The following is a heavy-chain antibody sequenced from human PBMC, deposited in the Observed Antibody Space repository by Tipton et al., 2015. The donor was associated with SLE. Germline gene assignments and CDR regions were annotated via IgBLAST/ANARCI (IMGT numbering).Heavy chain of an antibody. CDR2: ISYDGSNK. V-gene: IGHV3-30*18. CDR1: GFTVTSNY. J-gene: IGHJ3*02. D-gene: IGHD6-13*01. CDR3: AKDRAAAGQGAFDI. Sequence: RSLRLSCAASGFTVTSNYMHWVRQAPGKGLEWVAVISYDGSNKYYADSVKGRFTISRDNSKNTLYLQMNSLRAEDTAVYYCAKDRAAAGQGAFDIWGQGTMVTVSS.